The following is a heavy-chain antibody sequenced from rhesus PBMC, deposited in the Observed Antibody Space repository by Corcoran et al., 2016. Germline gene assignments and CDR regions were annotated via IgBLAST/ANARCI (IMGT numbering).Heavy chain of an antibody. CDR1: GYSISSGYY. D-gene: IGHD5-42*01. J-gene: IGHJ2*01. Sequence: QVQLQESGPGLVKPSETLSLTCAVSGYSISSGYYWGWIRQPPGKGLEWIGSIYGSGGRNYLNPSPKGRVTLSVDTSNSQFSLKLSSVTAAETAVYYCARVGSSWSEWDTVGTEWYFDLWGPGTPITISS. CDR3: ARVGSSWSEWDTVGTEWYFDL. CDR2: IYGSGGRN. V-gene: IGHV4S14*01.